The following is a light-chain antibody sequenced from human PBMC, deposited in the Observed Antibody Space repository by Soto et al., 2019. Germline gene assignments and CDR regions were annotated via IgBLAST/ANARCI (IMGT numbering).Light chain of an antibody. CDR1: SSDVGSYNL. CDR3: CSYAGSSPPYV. J-gene: IGLJ1*01. CDR2: EGS. Sequence: QSALTQPASVSGSPGQSITISCTGTSSDVGSYNLVSWYQQHPGKDPKLMIYEGSKRPSGVSNRFSGSKSGNPASLTISGLQAEDEADYYCCSYAGSSPPYVFGTGTKLTVL. V-gene: IGLV2-23*01.